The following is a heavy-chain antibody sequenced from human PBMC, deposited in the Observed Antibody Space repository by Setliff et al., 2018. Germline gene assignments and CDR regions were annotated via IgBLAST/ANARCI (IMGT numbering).Heavy chain of an antibody. V-gene: IGHV1-2*04. J-gene: IGHJ4*02. CDR3: ARGEAMIVEQTDFDY. CDR1: GYTFTGYY. CDR2: INPNSGGT. Sequence: ASVKVSCKASGYTFTGYYMHWVRQAPGQGLEWMGWINPNSGGTNYAQKFQGWVTMTRDTSISTAYMELSRLRSDDTAVYYCARGEAMIVEQTDFDYWGQGTLVTVSP. D-gene: IGHD3-22*01.